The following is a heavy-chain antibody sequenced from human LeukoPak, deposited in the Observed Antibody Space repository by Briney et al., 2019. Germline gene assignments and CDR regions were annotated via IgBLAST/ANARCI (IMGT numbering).Heavy chain of an antibody. V-gene: IGHV1-18*04. CDR1: GYTFTSYG. Sequence: GASVKVSCKASGYTFTSYGISWVRQAPGQGLEWMGWISAYNGNTNYAQKLQGRVTMTTDTSTSTAYMELRSLRSDDAAVYYCARRRCSGGSCYSDYWGQGTLVTVSS. CDR3: ARRRCSGGSCYSDY. D-gene: IGHD2-15*01. J-gene: IGHJ4*02. CDR2: ISAYNGNT.